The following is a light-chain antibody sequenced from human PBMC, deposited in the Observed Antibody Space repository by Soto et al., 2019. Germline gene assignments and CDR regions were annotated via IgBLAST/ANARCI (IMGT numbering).Light chain of an antibody. CDR2: EVT. CDR1: SSGVGGYDY. V-gene: IGLV2-8*01. CDR3: SSYTGGNPSYV. J-gene: IGLJ1*01. Sequence: QSALTQPPSASGSPGQSGSISWTGTSSGVGGYDYVSWYQQHPGKAPKLMIYEVTIRPSGVSDRFSGSKSGNTASLTVSGLQAEDEDDYYCSSYTGGNPSYVFGTGTKVTVL.